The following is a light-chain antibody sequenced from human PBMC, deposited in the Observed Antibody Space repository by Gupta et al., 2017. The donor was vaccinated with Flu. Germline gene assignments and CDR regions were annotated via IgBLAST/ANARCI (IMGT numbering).Light chain of an antibody. J-gene: IGLJ3*02. Sequence: GGNNIGSETVHWYQQKSGQAPVLVLYDDDFRPSGIPERFSGSNSGNTATLTIRRVEAGDEADYYCQVWDTASDHWLFGAGTTLTVV. CDR1: NIGSET. CDR2: DDD. CDR3: QVWDTASDHWL. V-gene: IGLV3-21*01.